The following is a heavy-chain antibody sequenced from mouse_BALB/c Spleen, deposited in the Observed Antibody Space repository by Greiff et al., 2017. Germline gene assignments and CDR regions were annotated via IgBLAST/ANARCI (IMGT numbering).Heavy chain of an antibody. D-gene: IGHD1-2*01. J-gene: IGHJ2*01. V-gene: IGHV5-6-5*01. CDR1: GFTFSSYA. CDR2: ISSGGST. CDR3: ARGLLRLYYFDY. Sequence: EVQVVESGGGLVKPGGSLKLSCAASGFTFSSYAMSWVRQTPEKRLEWVASISSGGSTYYPDSVKGRFTISRDNARNILYLQMSSLRSEDTAMYYCARGLLRLYYFDYWGQGTTLTVSS.